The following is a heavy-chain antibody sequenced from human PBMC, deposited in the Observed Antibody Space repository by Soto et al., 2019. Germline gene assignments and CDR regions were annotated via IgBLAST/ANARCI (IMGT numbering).Heavy chain of an antibody. J-gene: IGHJ5*02. CDR3: ARDLSPRSLRMNNWFDP. Sequence: QVQLVQSGAEVKKPGASVKVSCKASGYTFTSYYMHWVRQAPGQGLEWMGIINPSGGSTSYAQKFQGRVTMTRDTSTSTVYMELSSLRSEDTAVYYCARDLSPRSLRMNNWFDPWGQGTLVTVSS. D-gene: IGHD6-13*01. CDR1: GYTFTSYY. CDR2: INPSGGST. V-gene: IGHV1-46*01.